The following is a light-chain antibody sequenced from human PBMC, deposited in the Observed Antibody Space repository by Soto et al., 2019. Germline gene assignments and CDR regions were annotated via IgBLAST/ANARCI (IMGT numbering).Light chain of an antibody. J-gene: IGLJ1*01. Sequence: QSVLTQPPSASGSPGQSVTISCTGTKNDIGVYDFVSWYQHHPGKAPRLIIYDVSKRPSGVPDRFSGSKSGNTASLTISGLQAEDEADYYCCSYAGSYVFGTGTKVTVL. CDR2: DVS. CDR1: KNDIGVYDF. V-gene: IGLV2-11*01. CDR3: CSYAGSYV.